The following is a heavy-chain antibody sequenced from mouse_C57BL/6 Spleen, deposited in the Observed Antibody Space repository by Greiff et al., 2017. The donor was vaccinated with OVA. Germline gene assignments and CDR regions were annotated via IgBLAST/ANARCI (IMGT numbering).Heavy chain of an antibody. V-gene: IGHV6-3*01. CDR3: TGEGYPYYAMDY. J-gene: IGHJ4*01. D-gene: IGHD2-2*01. CDR2: IRLKSDNYAT. Sequence: EVQLVESGGGLVQPGGSMKLSCVASGFTFSNYWMNWVRQSPEKGLEWVAQIRLKSDNYATHYAESVKGRFTISRDDSKSSVYLQMNNLRAEDTGIYYCTGEGYPYYAMDYWGQGTSVTVSS. CDR1: GFTFSNYW.